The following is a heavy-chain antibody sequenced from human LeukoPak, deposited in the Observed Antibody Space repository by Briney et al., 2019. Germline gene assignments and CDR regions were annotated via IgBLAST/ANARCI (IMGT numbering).Heavy chain of an antibody. J-gene: IGHJ6*02. CDR2: ISGSGGST. D-gene: IGHD3-10*01. V-gene: IGHV3-23*01. CDR1: GFTFSSYA. Sequence: GGSLRLSCAASGFTFSSYAMSWVRQAPGKGLEWVSVISGSGGSTYYADSVKGRFTISRDNSKNTLYLQMNSLRAEDTAVYYCAKTLPVRGGFYYGMDVWGQGTTVTVSS. CDR3: AKTLPVRGGFYYGMDV.